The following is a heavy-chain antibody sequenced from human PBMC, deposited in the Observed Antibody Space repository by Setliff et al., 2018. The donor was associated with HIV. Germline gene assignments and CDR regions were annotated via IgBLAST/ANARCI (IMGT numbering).Heavy chain of an antibody. V-gene: IGHV3-11*05. CDR3: TRDPRLVDF. J-gene: IGHJ3*01. Sequence: GGSLRLSCEASGFTFSDHYMTWIRQAPGKGLEWISYIRGDSTSINYADSVKGRFIISRDNAKNSLYLQMNSLRAEGTAVYYCTRDPRLVDFWGQGTMVTVSS. CDR2: IRGDSTSI. CDR1: GFTFSDHY. D-gene: IGHD2-8*02.